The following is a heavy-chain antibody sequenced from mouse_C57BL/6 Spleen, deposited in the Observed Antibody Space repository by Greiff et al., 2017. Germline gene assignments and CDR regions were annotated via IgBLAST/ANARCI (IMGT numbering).Heavy chain of an antibody. V-gene: IGHV1-80*01. J-gene: IGHJ3*01. Sequence: VQLQQSGAELVKPGASVKISCKASGYAFSSYWLHWVKQRPGKGLEWIGQIYPGDGDTNYNGKFKGKATLTGDKSSSTAYMQLRIRTSEDSAVYFCALYDGFAYWGQGTLVTVSA. CDR3: ALYDGFAY. CDR1: GYAFSSYW. D-gene: IGHD2-12*01. CDR2: IYPGDGDT.